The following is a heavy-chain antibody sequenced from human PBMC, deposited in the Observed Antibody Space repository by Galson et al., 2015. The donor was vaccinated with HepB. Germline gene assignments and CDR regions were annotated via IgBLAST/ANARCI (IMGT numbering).Heavy chain of an antibody. CDR2: IWYDGSNK. CDR1: GFTSSSYG. J-gene: IGHJ3*01. CDR3: ARDRGIDRHALPFDY. D-gene: IGHD3-3*01. V-gene: IGHV3-33*01. Sequence: SLRLSCAASGFTSSSYGMHWVRQAPGKGLEWVAVIWYDGSNKYYADSVKGRFTISRDNSKNTLYLQMNSLRAEDTAVYYCARDRGIDRHALPFDYWGQGTMVTVSS.